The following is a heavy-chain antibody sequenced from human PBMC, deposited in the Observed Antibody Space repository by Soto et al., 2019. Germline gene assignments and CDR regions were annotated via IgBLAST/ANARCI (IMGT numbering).Heavy chain of an antibody. CDR3: AAYCYTMTCTHFHGYS. V-gene: IGHV3-7*03. CDR1: GFRFRDYW. D-gene: IGHD3-16*02. J-gene: IGHJ5*02. CDR2: IKQDESDK. Sequence: PGGSLRLSCAVSGFRFRDYWMSWVRQAPGKGLEWVANIKQDESDKYYVDSVKGRFTISRDNAKNALYLQMNSLRVEDTAVYYCAAYCYTMTCTHFHGYSWGQGTQVTVPS.